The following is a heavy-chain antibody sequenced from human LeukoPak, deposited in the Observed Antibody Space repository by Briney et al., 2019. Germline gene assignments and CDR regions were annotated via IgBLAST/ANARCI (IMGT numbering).Heavy chain of an antibody. V-gene: IGHV1-69*05. CDR1: GGTFISYA. CDR2: IIPIFGTA. J-gene: IGHJ4*02. Sequence: ASVKVSCKASGGTFISYAISWVRQAPGQGLEWMGGIIPIFGTANYAQKFQSRVTITTDESTSTAYMELSSLRSEDTAVYYCARVPTTVTTWFDYWGQGTLVTVSS. CDR3: ARVPTTVTTWFDY. D-gene: IGHD4-17*01.